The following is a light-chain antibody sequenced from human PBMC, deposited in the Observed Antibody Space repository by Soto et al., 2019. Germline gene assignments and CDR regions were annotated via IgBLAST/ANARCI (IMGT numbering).Light chain of an antibody. Sequence: QPVLTQSSSASASLGSSVKLTCTLRSGHSSYIIAWHQQQAGEAPRYLMKVEGSGSYNKGSGVPDRFSGSSSGADRYLTISNLQFEDEADYYCETWDSNTRVFGGGTKLTVL. CDR3: ETWDSNTRV. J-gene: IGLJ3*02. CDR1: SGHSSYI. CDR2: VEGSGSY. V-gene: IGLV4-60*02.